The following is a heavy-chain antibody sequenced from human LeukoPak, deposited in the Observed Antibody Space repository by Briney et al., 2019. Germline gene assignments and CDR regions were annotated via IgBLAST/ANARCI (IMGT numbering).Heavy chain of an antibody. Sequence: SETLSLTCTVSGGSISSHYWSWIRQPPGKGLEWVGYISDSGSTTYNPSLKSRVTISVDTSKNQFSLKLSSVTAADTAVYYCAKDRGSGYSPWGQVTLVTVSS. D-gene: IGHD3-22*01. CDR2: ISDSGST. V-gene: IGHV4-59*11. CDR1: GGSISSHY. J-gene: IGHJ5*02. CDR3: AKDRGSGYSP.